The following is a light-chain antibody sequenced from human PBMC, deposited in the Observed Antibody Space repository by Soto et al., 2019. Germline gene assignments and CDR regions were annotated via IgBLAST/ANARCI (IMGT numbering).Light chain of an antibody. J-gene: IGLJ2*01. CDR1: SSDVGAYNF. CDR3: SSYTTNKTLL. Sequence: QSALTQPASVSGSPGQSITISCTGTSSDVGAYNFVSWYQQHPGKAPNLIFYEGSNRPPGLSDRFSGSKSGTTASLTISGLQAEDEADYFCSSYTTNKTLLFGGGTKLTVL. CDR2: EGS. V-gene: IGLV2-14*01.